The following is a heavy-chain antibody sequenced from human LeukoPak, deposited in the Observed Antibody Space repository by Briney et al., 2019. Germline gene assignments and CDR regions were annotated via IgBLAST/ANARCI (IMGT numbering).Heavy chain of an antibody. J-gene: IGHJ5*02. CDR2: ISSSSSYI. CDR1: GFTFSSYS. D-gene: IGHD6-19*01. V-gene: IGHV3-21*01. CDR3: ARNAVAGSSGWYHNWFDP. Sequence: PGGSLRLSCAASGFTFSSYSMNWVRQAPGKGLEWVSSISSSSSYIYYADSVKGRFTISRDNAKNSLYLQMNSLRAEDTAVYYCARNAVAGSSGWYHNWFDPWGQGTLVTVSS.